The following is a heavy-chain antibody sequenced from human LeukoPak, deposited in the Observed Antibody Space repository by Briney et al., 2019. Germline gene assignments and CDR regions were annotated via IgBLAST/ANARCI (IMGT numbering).Heavy chain of an antibody. V-gene: IGHV1-69*13. D-gene: IGHD1-1*01. Sequence: GASVKVSCKASGYTFTSYAISWVRQAPGQGLEWMGGIIPIFGTANYAQKFQGRVTITADESTSTAYMELSSLRSEDTAVYYCARDRLETEAKPRGYHGMDVWGQGTTVTVSS. CDR1: GYTFTSYA. J-gene: IGHJ6*02. CDR2: IIPIFGTA. CDR3: ARDRLETEAKPRGYHGMDV.